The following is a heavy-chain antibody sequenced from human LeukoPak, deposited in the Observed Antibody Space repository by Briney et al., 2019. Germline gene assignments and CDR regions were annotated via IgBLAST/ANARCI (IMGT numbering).Heavy chain of an antibody. D-gene: IGHD6-13*01. CDR2: ISSSSSYI. CDR1: GFTFSSYS. CDR3: GREGLLRQLGSYMDV. V-gene: IGHV3-21*01. Sequence: GGSLRLSCAASGFTFSSYSMNWVRQAPGKGLEWVSSISSSSSYIYYADSVKGRFTISRDNAKNSLYLQMNSLRAEDTAVYYCGREGLLRQLGSYMDVWGKGTTVTVSS. J-gene: IGHJ6*03.